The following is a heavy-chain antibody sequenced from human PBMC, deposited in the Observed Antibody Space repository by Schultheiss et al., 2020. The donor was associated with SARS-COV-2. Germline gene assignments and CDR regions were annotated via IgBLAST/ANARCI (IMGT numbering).Heavy chain of an antibody. D-gene: IGHD6-13*01. Sequence: SETLSLTCTVSGGSISSGGYYWSWIRQHPGKGLEWIGEINHSGSTNYNPSLKSRVTISVDTSKNQFSLKLSSVTAADTAVYYCARDRVSRQQLMDVWGQGTTVTVSS. J-gene: IGHJ6*02. CDR3: ARDRVSRQQLMDV. V-gene: IGHV4-39*07. CDR1: GGSISSGGYY. CDR2: INHSGST.